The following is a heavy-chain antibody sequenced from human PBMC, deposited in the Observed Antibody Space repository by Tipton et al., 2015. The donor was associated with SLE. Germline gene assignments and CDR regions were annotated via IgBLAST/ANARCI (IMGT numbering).Heavy chain of an antibody. CDR2: INHSGST. D-gene: IGHD5-12*01. CDR1: GGSISSGDYY. V-gene: IGHV4-39*07. CDR3: ARRRSYDYYYYYYYMDV. J-gene: IGHJ6*03. Sequence: TLSLTCTVSGGSISSGDYYWSWIRQPPGKGLEWIGEINHSGSTNYNPSLKSRVTISVATSKNQFSLKLSSVTAADTAVYYCARRRSYDYYYYYYYMDVWGKGTTVTVSS.